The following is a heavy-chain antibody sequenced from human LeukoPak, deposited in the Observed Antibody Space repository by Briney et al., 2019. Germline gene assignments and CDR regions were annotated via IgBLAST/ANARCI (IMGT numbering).Heavy chain of an antibody. V-gene: IGHV3-23*01. J-gene: IGHJ4*02. CDR1: GFTFSSYA. Sequence: PGGSLRLSCAASGFTFSSYAMSWVRQAPGKGLEWISSSGDNTRDADSVKGRFTISRDNSKNTLDLQMNGLRAEDTAVYYCAKSLSKSWFGELFEAVDYWGQGTLVTVSS. CDR3: AKSLSKSWFGELFEAVDY. CDR2: SGDNT. D-gene: IGHD3-10*01.